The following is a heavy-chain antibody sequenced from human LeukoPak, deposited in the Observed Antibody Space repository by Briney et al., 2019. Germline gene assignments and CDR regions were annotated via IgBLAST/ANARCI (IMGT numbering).Heavy chain of an antibody. J-gene: IGHJ6*02. V-gene: IGHV3-66*02. Sequence: GGSLRLSCAASGFTVSSNYMSWVRQAPGKGLEWVSIIYSGGSTYYADSVKGRFTISRDNSKNTLYLQMNSLRAEDTAVYYCARLDSSGYSYYYGMDVWGQETTVTVSS. CDR2: IYSGGST. CDR1: GFTVSSNY. D-gene: IGHD3-22*01. CDR3: ARLDSSGYSYYYGMDV.